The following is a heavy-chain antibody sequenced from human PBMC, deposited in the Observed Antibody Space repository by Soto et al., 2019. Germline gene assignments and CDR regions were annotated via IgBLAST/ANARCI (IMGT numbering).Heavy chain of an antibody. Sequence: QVQLVQSGAEVKKPGASVKISCKSSGYSFMNYAMHWVRQAPGQGLEWRGWIHAGDGKTKYAQRVQGRGTITSDISACTVDVERSSLRSKATAVYYCARVPPYSSDIVEVPAVMYEAWFDPWGQGTLVNVSS. D-gene: IGHD2-2*01. J-gene: IGHJ5*02. V-gene: IGHV1-3*01. CDR3: ARVPPYSSDIVEVPAVMYEAWFDP. CDR2: IHAGDGKT. CDR1: GYSFMNYA.